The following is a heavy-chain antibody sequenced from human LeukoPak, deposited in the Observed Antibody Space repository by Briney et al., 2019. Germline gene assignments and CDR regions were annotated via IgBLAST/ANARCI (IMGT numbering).Heavy chain of an antibody. CDR1: GFTFSSYS. D-gene: IGHD3-9*01. J-gene: IGHJ6*02. CDR2: ISSSSSYI. CDR3: ARAYYDILTGTPNGMDV. Sequence: GGSLRLSCAASGFTFSSYSMIWVRQSPGKGVVWVSSISSSSSYIYYADSVKGRFTISRDNAKNSLYLQMNSLRAEDTAVYYCARAYYDILTGTPNGMDVWGQGTTVTVSS. V-gene: IGHV3-21*01.